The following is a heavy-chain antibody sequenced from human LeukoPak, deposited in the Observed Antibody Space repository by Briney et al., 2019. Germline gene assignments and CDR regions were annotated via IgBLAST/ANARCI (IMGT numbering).Heavy chain of an antibody. V-gene: IGHV3-11*06. CDR1: GFTFSDYY. Sequence: GGSLRLSCAASGFTFSDYYTSWIRQAPGKGLEWVSHIRSSSETFYADSVKGRFTISRDNARNSLYLQMNNLRGEDTAIYYCARDAGNSGYGCDLWGQGTLVTVSS. D-gene: IGHD5-12*01. CDR2: IRSSSET. J-gene: IGHJ5*02. CDR3: ARDAGNSGYGCDL.